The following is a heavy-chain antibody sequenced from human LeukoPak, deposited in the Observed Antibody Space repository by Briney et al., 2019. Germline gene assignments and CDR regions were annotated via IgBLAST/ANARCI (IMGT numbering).Heavy chain of an antibody. CDR1: GGSISSSSYY. D-gene: IGHD2-2*02. V-gene: IGHV4-39*01. Sequence: SEALSLTCTVSGGSISSSSYYWGWIRQPPGKGLEGIGSIYYSGSTYYNPSFKSRVTISVDTSKNQFSLKLSSVTAADTAVYYCAAGDIVVVPAAIKENWFDPWGQGTLVTVSS. CDR2: IYYSGST. J-gene: IGHJ5*02. CDR3: AAGDIVVVPAAIKENWFDP.